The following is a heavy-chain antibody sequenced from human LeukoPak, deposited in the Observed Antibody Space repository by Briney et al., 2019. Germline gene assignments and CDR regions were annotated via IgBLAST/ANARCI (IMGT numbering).Heavy chain of an antibody. D-gene: IGHD3-10*01. J-gene: IGHJ4*02. CDR1: RFTVSRNY. CDR3: ARERATYYYGSGSFFDY. Sequence: GGSLRLSCAASRFTVSRNYMSWVRQAPGKGLEWVSVIYSGGSTYYADSVKGRFTISRDNSKNTLYLQMNSLRAEDTAVYYCARERATYYYGSGSFFDYWGQGTLVTVSS. CDR2: IYSGGST. V-gene: IGHV3-66*02.